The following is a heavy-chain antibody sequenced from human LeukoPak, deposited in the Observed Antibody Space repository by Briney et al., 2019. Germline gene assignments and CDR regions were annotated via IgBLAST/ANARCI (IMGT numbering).Heavy chain of an antibody. J-gene: IGHJ4*02. D-gene: IGHD6-13*01. V-gene: IGHV4-59*01. CDR3: ARGPVGYSSSWYYFDY. CDR2: IYYSGST. CDR1: GGSISSYY. Sequence: SETLSLTCTVSGGSISSYYWSWIRQPPGKGLEWIGYIYYSGSTNYNPSLKSRVTISVDTSKNQFSLKLSSVTAADTAVYYCARGPVGYSSSWYYFDYWGQGTLVTVSS.